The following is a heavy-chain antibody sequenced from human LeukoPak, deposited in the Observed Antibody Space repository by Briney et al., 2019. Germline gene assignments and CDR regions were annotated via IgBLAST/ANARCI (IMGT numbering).Heavy chain of an antibody. V-gene: IGHV3-21*01. CDR1: GFTFSSYS. Sequence: GGSLRLSCVASGFTFSSYSMNWVRQAPGKGLEWVSFISSSSSYIYYADSMKGRFTISRDNAKNSLYLQMNSLRAEDTAVYYCAREAENLAAAAQGGMDVWGQGTTVTVSS. J-gene: IGHJ6*02. CDR3: AREAENLAAAAQGGMDV. CDR2: ISSSSSYI. D-gene: IGHD6-13*01.